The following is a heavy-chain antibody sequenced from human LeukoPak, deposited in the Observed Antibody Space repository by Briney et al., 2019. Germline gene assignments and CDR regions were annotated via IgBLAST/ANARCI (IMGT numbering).Heavy chain of an antibody. J-gene: IGHJ4*02. CDR1: GFTFSSYA. D-gene: IGHD6-13*01. CDR3: VKDSPYSSSWYFDY. CDR2: ISSNGGST. Sequence: GGSLRLSCSASGFTFSSYAMHWVRQAPGKGLEYASAISSNGGSTYYADSVKGRFTISRDNSKNTLYLQMSSLRAEDTAVYYCVKDSPYSSSWYFDYWGQGTLVTVSS. V-gene: IGHV3-64D*06.